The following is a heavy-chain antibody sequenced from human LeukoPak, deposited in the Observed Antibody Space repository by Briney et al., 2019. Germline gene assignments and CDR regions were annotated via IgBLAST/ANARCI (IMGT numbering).Heavy chain of an antibody. CDR1: GYTFTSYG. J-gene: IGHJ3*02. D-gene: IGHD2-21*02. CDR2: ISGYNGNT. Sequence: ASVKVSCKASGYTFTSYGISWVRQAPGQGLEWMGWISGYNGNTNFAQKLQGRVTMTTDTSSSTAYMELRSLRSDDTAVYYCARVRGDYGRAFDIWGQGTKVTVSS. CDR3: ARVRGDYGRAFDI. V-gene: IGHV1-18*01.